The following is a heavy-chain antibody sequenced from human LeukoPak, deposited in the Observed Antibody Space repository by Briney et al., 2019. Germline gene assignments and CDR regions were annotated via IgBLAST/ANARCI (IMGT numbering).Heavy chain of an antibody. CDR2: ISSSSSYI. Sequence: PGGSLRLSCAASGFTFSSFSMSWVRHAPGKGLEWVSSISSSSSYIYYADSVKGRFSISRDNAKNSLYLQMNSLRAEDTAVYYCARGREYDSSGYFDYWGQGTLVTVSS. V-gene: IGHV3-21*01. CDR1: GFTFSSFS. D-gene: IGHD3-22*01. J-gene: IGHJ4*02. CDR3: ARGREYDSSGYFDY.